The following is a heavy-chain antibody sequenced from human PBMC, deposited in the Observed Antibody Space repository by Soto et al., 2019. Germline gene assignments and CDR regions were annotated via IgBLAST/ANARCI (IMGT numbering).Heavy chain of an antibody. CDR2: ISGSGDST. CDR1: GFTFSRYA. Sequence: EVPLLESGGGLVQPGGSLRLSCAASGFTFSRYAMSWVRQAPGKGLEWVSDISGSGDSTYYADSVKGRFTISRDNSKNTLYLQMNSLRAEDTAVYYCAKDGTFFGLWGQGTLVTVSS. J-gene: IGHJ4*02. CDR3: AKDGTFFGL. D-gene: IGHD3-10*01. V-gene: IGHV3-23*01.